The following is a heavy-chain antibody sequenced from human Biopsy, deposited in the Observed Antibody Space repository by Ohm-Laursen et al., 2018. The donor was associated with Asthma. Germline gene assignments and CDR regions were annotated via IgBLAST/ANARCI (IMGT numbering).Heavy chain of an antibody. V-gene: IGHV1-69*13. CDR2: IIPFYGTA. Sequence: SVKVSCKASGGTFSTFGISWVRQAPGQGLEWMGRIIPFYGTATYAQNFQGRLTLTADESTSTAYMELSSLRSEDTAVYFCAREYVGVYVQRHLALAYWGQGTLVTVSS. D-gene: IGHD5/OR15-5a*01. CDR1: GGTFSTFG. J-gene: IGHJ4*02. CDR3: AREYVGVYVQRHLALAY.